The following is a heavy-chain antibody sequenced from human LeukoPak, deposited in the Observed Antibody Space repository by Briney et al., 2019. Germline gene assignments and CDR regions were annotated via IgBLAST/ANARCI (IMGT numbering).Heavy chain of an antibody. CDR1: GFTFRSYG. CDR2: IRYDGSNK. Sequence: GGSLRLSCAASGFTFRSYGMHWGRQAPGKGLERVAFIRYDGSNKYYADSVKGRFTISRDNSKNTLYLQMNSLRAEDTAVYYCAKDQLGYCSSTSCPIDYWGQGTLVTVSS. J-gene: IGHJ4*02. V-gene: IGHV3-30*02. D-gene: IGHD2-2*01. CDR3: AKDQLGYCSSTSCPIDY.